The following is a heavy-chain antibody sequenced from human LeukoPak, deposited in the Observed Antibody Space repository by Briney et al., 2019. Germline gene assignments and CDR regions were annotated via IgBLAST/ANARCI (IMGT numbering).Heavy chain of an antibody. CDR1: GGSISSGSYY. CDR2: IYTRGSI. J-gene: IGHJ4*02. V-gene: IGHV4-61*02. D-gene: IGHD3-10*01. Sequence: SETLSLTCTVSGGSISSGSYYWSWIRQPAGKGLEWIGRIYTRGSINYNPSLKSRVTISIDTSKNQFSLKLSSVTAADTAVYYCARRYGSGSSGTFDYWGQGTLVTVSS. CDR3: ARRYGSGSSGTFDY.